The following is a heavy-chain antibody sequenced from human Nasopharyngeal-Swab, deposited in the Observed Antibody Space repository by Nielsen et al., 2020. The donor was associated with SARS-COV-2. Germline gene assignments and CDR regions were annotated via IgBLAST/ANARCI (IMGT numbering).Heavy chain of an antibody. J-gene: IGHJ6*02. CDR2: INPNSGGT. V-gene: IGHV1-2*06. CDR1: GYTFTGYY. CDR3: ARDRGYYDIFDGMDV. D-gene: IGHD3-9*01. Sequence: ASVKVSCKASGYTFTGYYMNWVRQAPGQGLEWMGRINPNSGGTNYAQKFQGRVTMTRDTSISTAYMELSRLRSDDTAVYYCARDRGYYDIFDGMDVWGQGTTVTVSS.